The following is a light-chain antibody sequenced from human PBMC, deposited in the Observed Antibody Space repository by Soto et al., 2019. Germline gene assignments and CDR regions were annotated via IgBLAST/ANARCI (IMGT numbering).Light chain of an antibody. V-gene: IGKV1-16*01. Sequence: DIQMIQSPSSLSASVGDRVTIICRASQNINSYLAWFQQKPGKAPKSLIYDATSLQSGVPSRFSGRGSGTDFSLTISSLQSEDDATYYCQQYERYNPSFGGGTKLEI. CDR1: QNINSY. J-gene: IGKJ4*01. CDR3: QQYERYNPS. CDR2: DAT.